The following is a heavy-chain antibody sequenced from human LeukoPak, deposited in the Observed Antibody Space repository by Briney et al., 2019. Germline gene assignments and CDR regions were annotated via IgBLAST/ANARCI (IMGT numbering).Heavy chain of an antibody. CDR1: GFTFSSYA. CDR2: ISYDGSNK. Sequence: GGSLRLSCAASGFTFSSYAMHWVRQAPGKGLEWVAVISYDGSNKYYADSVKGRFTISRDNSKHTLYLQINSLRAVDTAVYYCARGVTRYCSSTSCYYFDYWGQGTLVTVSS. J-gene: IGHJ4*02. D-gene: IGHD2-2*01. CDR3: ARGVTRYCSSTSCYYFDY. V-gene: IGHV3-30*04.